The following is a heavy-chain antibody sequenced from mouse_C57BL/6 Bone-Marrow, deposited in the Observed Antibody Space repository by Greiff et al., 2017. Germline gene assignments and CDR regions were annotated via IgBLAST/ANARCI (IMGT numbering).Heavy chain of an antibody. CDR3: ARHYYGSSRYWYFDV. J-gene: IGHJ1*03. CDR1: GFTFSSYG. V-gene: IGHV5-6*01. D-gene: IGHD1-1*01. Sequence: EVKVVESGGDLVKPGGSLKLSCAASGFTFSSYGMSWVRQTPDKRLEWVATISSGGSYTYYPDSVKGRFTISRDNAKNTLYLQMSSLKSEDTAMYYCARHYYGSSRYWYFDVWGTGTTVTVSS. CDR2: ISSGGSYT.